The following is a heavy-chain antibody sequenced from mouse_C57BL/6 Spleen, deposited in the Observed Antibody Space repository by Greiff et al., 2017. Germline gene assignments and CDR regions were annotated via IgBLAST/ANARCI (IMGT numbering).Heavy chain of an antibody. CDR1: GYSITSGYY. CDR3: ARDDVLLYGRDAMDY. D-gene: IGHD1-1*01. J-gene: IGHJ4*01. V-gene: IGHV3-6*01. Sequence: EVQVVESGPGLVKPSQSLSLTCSVTGYSITSGYYWNWIRQFPGNKLEWMGYISYDGSNNYNPSLKNRISITRDTSKNQFFLKLNSVTTEDTATYYCARDDVLLYGRDAMDYWGQGTSVTVSS. CDR2: ISYDGSN.